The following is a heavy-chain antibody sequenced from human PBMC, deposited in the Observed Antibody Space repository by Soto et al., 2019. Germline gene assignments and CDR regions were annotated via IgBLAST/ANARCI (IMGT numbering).Heavy chain of an antibody. D-gene: IGHD1-26*01. CDR2: IYPGDSDT. V-gene: IGHV5-51*01. Sequence: PGESLKISCKGSGYSFTSYWIGCVRQMPWKGLEWMGIIYPGDSDTRYSPSFQGQVTISADKSIRTAYLQSSSLKASDTAMYYCARRKGSGSRYYYYGMDVWGQGTKVTVSS. CDR3: ARRKGSGSRYYYYGMDV. J-gene: IGHJ6*01. CDR1: GYSFTSYW.